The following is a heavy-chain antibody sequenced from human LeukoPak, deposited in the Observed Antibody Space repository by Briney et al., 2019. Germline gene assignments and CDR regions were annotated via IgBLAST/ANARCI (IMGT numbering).Heavy chain of an antibody. D-gene: IGHD3-10*01. CDR3: AGYGSGSYYKLAY. Sequence: GGSLRLSCAASGFTFSSYIMNWVRQAPGKGLEWVSYISSGSSTIYYADSVKGRFTISRDNAKNSLYLQMNSLRAEDTAVYYCAGYGSGSYYKLAYWGQGTLVTVSS. CDR1: GFTFSSYI. CDR2: ISSGSSTI. J-gene: IGHJ4*02. V-gene: IGHV3-48*01.